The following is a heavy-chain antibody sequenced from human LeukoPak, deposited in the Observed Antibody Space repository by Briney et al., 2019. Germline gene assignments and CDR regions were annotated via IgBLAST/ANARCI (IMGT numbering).Heavy chain of an antibody. Sequence: SGGSLRLSCTASGFSFSSPGMNWVRQAPGKGLEWVSSINGESTFKVYVDSVKGRFTISRDNAKNSLYLQMDSLRAEDTAVYYCAKYQTGTWTSYDSSDIWGQGTLVTVSS. CDR1: GFSFSSPG. CDR3: AKYQTGTWTSYDSSDI. D-gene: IGHD1-7*01. J-gene: IGHJ3*02. CDR2: INGESTFK. V-gene: IGHV3-21*01.